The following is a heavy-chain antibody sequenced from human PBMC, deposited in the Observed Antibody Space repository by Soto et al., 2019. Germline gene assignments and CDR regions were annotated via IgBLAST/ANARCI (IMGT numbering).Heavy chain of an antibody. CDR1: GGSISSYY. CDR2: IYYSGST. J-gene: IGHJ4*02. V-gene: IGHV4-59*01. Sequence: NPSETLSLTCTVSGGSISSYYWSWIRQPPGKGLEWIGYIYYSGSTNYNPSLKSRVTISVDTSKNQFSLKLSSVTAADTAVYYCARDGGLLWFGNQGYFDYWGQGTLVTVSS. CDR3: ARDGGLLWFGNQGYFDY. D-gene: IGHD3-10*01.